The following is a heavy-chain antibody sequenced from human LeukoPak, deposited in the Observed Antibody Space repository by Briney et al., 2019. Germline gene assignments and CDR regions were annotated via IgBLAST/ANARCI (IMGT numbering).Heavy chain of an antibody. J-gene: IGHJ4*02. V-gene: IGHV3-30*02. CDR1: GFTFSRYG. D-gene: IGHD3-3*01. Sequence: GGSLRLSCAGSGFTFSRYGMHWVRQAPGKGLEWVAFIRDDGSNKYYADSVKGRFTISRDNSKNTLYLQMNSLRAEDTAVYYCARERDFWSGRTPFDYWGQGTLVTVSS. CDR2: IRDDGSNK. CDR3: ARERDFWSGRTPFDY.